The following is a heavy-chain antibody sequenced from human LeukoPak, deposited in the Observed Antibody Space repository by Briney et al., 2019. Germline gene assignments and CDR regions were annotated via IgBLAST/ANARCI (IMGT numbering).Heavy chain of an antibody. Sequence: GGSLRLSCAASGFTFDDYGMSWVRQAPGKGLEWVSGINWNGGSTGYADSVKGRFTISRDNAKNSLYLQMNSLRAEDTAVYYCAREIFWSGYYSNLHFDYWGQGTLVTVSS. D-gene: IGHD3-3*01. J-gene: IGHJ4*02. CDR3: AREIFWSGYYSNLHFDY. CDR2: INWNGGST. V-gene: IGHV3-20*04. CDR1: GFTFDDYG.